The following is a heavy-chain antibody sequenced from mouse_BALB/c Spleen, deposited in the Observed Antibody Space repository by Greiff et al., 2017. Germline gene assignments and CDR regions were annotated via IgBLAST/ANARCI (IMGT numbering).Heavy chain of an antibody. CDR2: IWAGGST. V-gene: IGHV2-9*02. CDR1: GFSLTSYG. CDR3: ARDGEGWLLPFFDY. J-gene: IGHJ2*01. Sequence: VQLQQSGPGLVAPSQSLSITCTVSGFSLTSYGVHWVRQPPGKGLEWLGVIWAGGSTNYNSALMSRLSISKDNSKSQVFLKMNSLQTDDTAMYYCARDGEGWLLPFFDYWGQGTTLTVSS. D-gene: IGHD2-3*01.